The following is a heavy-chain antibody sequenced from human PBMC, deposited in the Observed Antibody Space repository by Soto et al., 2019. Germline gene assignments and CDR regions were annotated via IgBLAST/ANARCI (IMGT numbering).Heavy chain of an antibody. CDR2: ISSSSSYT. Sequence: GGSLRLSCAASGFTFSDYYMSWIRQAPGKGLEWVSYISSSSSYTNYADSVKGRFTISRDNAKNSLYLQMNSLRAEDTAVYYCARDSSSWGYYYYYYYGMDVCGQGTTVTVSS. D-gene: IGHD6-13*01. CDR1: GFTFSDYY. CDR3: ARDSSSWGYYYYYYYGMDV. J-gene: IGHJ6*02. V-gene: IGHV3-11*05.